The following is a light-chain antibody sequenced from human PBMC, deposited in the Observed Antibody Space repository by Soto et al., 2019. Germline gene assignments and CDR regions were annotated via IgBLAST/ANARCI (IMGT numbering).Light chain of an antibody. CDR1: SSDVGGYNY. CDR3: SSYISSITYV. CDR2: EVS. Sequence: QSVLTQPASVSGSPGQSITISCTGTSSDVGGYNYVSWYQQHPGKAPKLMIYEVSNRPSGVSNRFSGSKSGNTASLTISGLQAEDEADYYCSSYISSITYVFGTGTQLTVL. J-gene: IGLJ1*01. V-gene: IGLV2-14*01.